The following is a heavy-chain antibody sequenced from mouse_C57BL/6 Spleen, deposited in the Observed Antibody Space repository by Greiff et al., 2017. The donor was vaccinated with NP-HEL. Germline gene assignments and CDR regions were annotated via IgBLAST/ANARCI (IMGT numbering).Heavy chain of an antibody. CDR1: GYTFTDYE. Sequence: VQLQQSGAELVRPGASVTLSCKASGYTFTDYEMHWVKQTPVHGLEWIGAIDPETGGTAYNQKFKGKAILTADKSSSTAYMELRSLTSEDSAVYYCTRGRDYDADYWGQGTTLTVSS. J-gene: IGHJ2*01. CDR3: TRGRDYDADY. D-gene: IGHD2-4*01. CDR2: IDPETGGT. V-gene: IGHV1-15*01.